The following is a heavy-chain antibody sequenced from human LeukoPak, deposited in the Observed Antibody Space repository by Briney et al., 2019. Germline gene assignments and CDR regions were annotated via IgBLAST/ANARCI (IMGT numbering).Heavy chain of an antibody. V-gene: IGHV4-59*01. D-gene: IGHD4-17*01. J-gene: IGHJ3*02. CDR3: ARLNDYGDAFDI. CDR1: GGSISSYY. Sequence: SETLSPTCTVSGGSISSYYWSWIRQPPGKGLEWIGYIYYSGSTNYNPSLKSRVTISVDTSKNQFSLKLSSVTAADTAVYYCARLNDYGDAFDIWGQGTMVTVSS. CDR2: IYYSGST.